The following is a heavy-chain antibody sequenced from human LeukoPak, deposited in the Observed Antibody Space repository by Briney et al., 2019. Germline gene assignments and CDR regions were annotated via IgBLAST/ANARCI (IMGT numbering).Heavy chain of an antibody. J-gene: IGHJ4*02. D-gene: IGHD3-10*01. V-gene: IGHV4-59*01. CDR2: IYYSGST. Sequence: SETLSLTCTVSGGSISSYYWSWIRQPPGKGLEWIGYIYYSGSTNYNPSLKSRVTISVDTSKNQFSLKLSSVTAADTAVYYCARAVGWFGAHDYWGQGTLVTVSS. CDR1: GGSISSYY. CDR3: ARAVGWFGAHDY.